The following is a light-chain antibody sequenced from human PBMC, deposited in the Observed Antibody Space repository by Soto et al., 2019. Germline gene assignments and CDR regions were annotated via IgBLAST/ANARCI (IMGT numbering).Light chain of an antibody. CDR3: QKYHGAPRA. CDR1: QDIYNC. Sequence: DIQRTQSPSSLSASVGDRVTITCRASQDIYNCLAWYQQKPGKVPSLLIYAASNLQSGVPSRFSGSGSGTDLSLSIGSLQPGDVATYYWQKYHGAPRAFGQGPKVEIK. J-gene: IGKJ1*01. V-gene: IGKV1-27*01. CDR2: AAS.